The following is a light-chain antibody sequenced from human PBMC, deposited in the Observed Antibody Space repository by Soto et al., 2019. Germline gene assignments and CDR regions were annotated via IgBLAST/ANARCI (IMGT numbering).Light chain of an antibody. CDR3: QQYNGYGR. CDR1: HGIISW. Sequence: SQMTQSPSSVSPSVGDRVTITCRPRHGIISWLALYQQKPLKAPKLLSHTASSLQSRAPARFSGTGTGTKFTLTIRRPDPDAFENYYCQQYNGYGRFGQGTKVDIK. J-gene: IGKJ1*01. CDR2: TAS. V-gene: IGKV1D-16*02.